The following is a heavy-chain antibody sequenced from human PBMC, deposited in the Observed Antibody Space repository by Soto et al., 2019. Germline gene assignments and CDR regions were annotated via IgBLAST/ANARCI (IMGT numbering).Heavy chain of an antibody. Sequence: GGSLRLSCAASGFTFSSYGMHWVRQAPGKGLEWVAVIWYDGSNKYYADSVKGRFTISRDNSKNTLYLQMNSLRAEDTAVYYCARAPHCSGGSCYSRTRRGNWFDPWGQGTLVTVSS. CDR3: ARAPHCSGGSCYSRTRRGNWFDP. CDR1: GFTFSSYG. CDR2: IWYDGSNK. J-gene: IGHJ5*02. V-gene: IGHV3-33*01. D-gene: IGHD2-15*01.